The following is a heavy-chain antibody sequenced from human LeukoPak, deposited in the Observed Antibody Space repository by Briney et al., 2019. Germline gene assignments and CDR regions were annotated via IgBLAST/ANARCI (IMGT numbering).Heavy chain of an antibody. D-gene: IGHD2-8*02. CDR2: INHSGST. Sequence: SETLSLTCAVYGGSFSGYYWSWIRQPPGKGLEWIGEINHSGSTNYNPSLKSRVTISVDTSKNQFSLKLSSVTAADTAVYYCARIVLATRFFDYWGQGTLVTVSS. CDR1: GGSFSGYY. V-gene: IGHV4-34*01. CDR3: ARIVLATRFFDY. J-gene: IGHJ4*02.